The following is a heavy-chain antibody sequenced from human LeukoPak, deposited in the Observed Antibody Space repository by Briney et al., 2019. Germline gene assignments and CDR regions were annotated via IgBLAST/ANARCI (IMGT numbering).Heavy chain of an antibody. CDR2: IKQDGSEK. CDR3: ARFYGSGSPDYYYYYMDV. V-gene: IGHV3-7*01. J-gene: IGHJ6*03. Sequence: GGSLRLSCAASGFTFSSYWMSWVRQAPGKGLEWVANIKQDGSEKYYVDSVKGRFTISRDNAKNSLYLQMNSLRAEDTAAYYCARFYGSGSPDYYYYYMDVWGKGTTVTISS. CDR1: GFTFSSYW. D-gene: IGHD3-10*01.